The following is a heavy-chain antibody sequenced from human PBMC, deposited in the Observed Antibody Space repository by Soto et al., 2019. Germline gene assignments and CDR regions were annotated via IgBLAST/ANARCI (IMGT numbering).Heavy chain of an antibody. V-gene: IGHV1-24*01. Sequence: ASVKVSCKVSGYTLTELAMHWVRQAPGKGLEWMGGFDPEDGETIYAQKFQGRVTMTEDTSTDTAYMELSSLRSEDTAVYYCATAGYCSGGSCYPADYWGQGTLVTVTS. J-gene: IGHJ4*02. CDR1: GYTLTELA. CDR3: ATAGYCSGGSCYPADY. D-gene: IGHD2-15*01. CDR2: FDPEDGET.